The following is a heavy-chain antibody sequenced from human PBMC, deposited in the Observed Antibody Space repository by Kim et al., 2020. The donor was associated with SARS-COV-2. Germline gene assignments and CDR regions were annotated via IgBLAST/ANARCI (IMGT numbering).Heavy chain of an antibody. CDR1: GGSISSSNW. CDR3: ARGGLNTWAVAGASYYYYGMDV. D-gene: IGHD6-19*01. J-gene: IGHJ6*02. Sequence: SETLSLTCAVSGGSISSSNWWSWVRQPPGKGLEWIGEIYHSGSTNYNPSLKSRVTISVDKSKNQFSLKLSSVTAADTAVYYCARGGLNTWAVAGASYYYYGMDVWGQGTTVTVSS. V-gene: IGHV4-4*02. CDR2: IYHSGST.